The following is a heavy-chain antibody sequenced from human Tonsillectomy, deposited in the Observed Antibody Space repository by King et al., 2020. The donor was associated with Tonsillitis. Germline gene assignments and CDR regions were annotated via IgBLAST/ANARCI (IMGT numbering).Heavy chain of an antibody. CDR3: ARGTYDSSGYYLGSLDY. D-gene: IGHD3-22*01. J-gene: IGHJ4*02. CDR1: GVTFSSYG. Sequence: VQLVESGGGVVQPWRSLRLSCAASGVTFSSYGMHRVRQAPGKGLEWVAVIWYGGSNKYYAVSVKGRFTISRDNSKNTLYLQMNSLRAEDTAVYYCARGTYDSSGYYLGSLDYWGQGTLVTVSS. V-gene: IGHV3-33*01. CDR2: IWYGGSNK.